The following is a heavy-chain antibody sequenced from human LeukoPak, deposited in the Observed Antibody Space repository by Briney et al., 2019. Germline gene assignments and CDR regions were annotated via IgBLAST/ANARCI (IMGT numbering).Heavy chain of an antibody. CDR2: IKQDGSEK. D-gene: IGHD1-26*01. Sequence: GGSLRLSCAASGFTFSTHLMIWLRQAPGKGLEWVANIKQDGSEKYYVDSVKGRFIISRDNAKNSLYLQMNSLRAEDTAVYYCANALGAHYFDSWGQGTLVTVSS. V-gene: IGHV3-7*05. CDR1: GFTFSTHL. CDR3: ANALGAHYFDS. J-gene: IGHJ4*02.